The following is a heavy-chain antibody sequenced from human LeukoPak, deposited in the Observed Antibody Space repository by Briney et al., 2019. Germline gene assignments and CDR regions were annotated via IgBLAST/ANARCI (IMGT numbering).Heavy chain of an antibody. V-gene: IGHV3-53*01. Sequence: GGSLRLSCAVSGFTVSSNYTSWVRQAPGKGLEWVSVLYSGGNTYYADSVKGRFTISRDNSKNTLYLQMNSLRAEDTAVYYCARYDGGSGPFDYWGQGTLVTVSS. CDR1: GFTVSSNY. CDR2: LYSGGNT. D-gene: IGHD3-10*01. CDR3: ARYDGGSGPFDY. J-gene: IGHJ4*02.